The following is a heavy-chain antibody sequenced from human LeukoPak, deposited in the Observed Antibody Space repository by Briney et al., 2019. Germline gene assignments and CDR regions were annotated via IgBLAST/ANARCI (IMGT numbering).Heavy chain of an antibody. Sequence: GGSLRLSCAASGFSFSSYAMSWVRQAPGKGLEWVSYISSSGSTIYYADSVKGRFTISRDNAKNSLYLQMNSLRVEDTAVYYCARGRVAQRLVVRNNWFDPWGQGTLVTVSS. CDR2: ISSSGSTI. CDR3: ARGRVAQRLVVRNNWFDP. J-gene: IGHJ5*02. D-gene: IGHD6-25*01. V-gene: IGHV3-48*03. CDR1: GFSFSSYA.